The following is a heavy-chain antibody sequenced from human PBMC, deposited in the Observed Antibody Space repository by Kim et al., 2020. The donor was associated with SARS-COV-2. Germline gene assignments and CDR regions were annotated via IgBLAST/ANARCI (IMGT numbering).Heavy chain of an antibody. D-gene: IGHD3-10*01. V-gene: IGHV3-23*01. CDR2: ISGSGGCI. CDR3: AKVEYYGSGPTG. Sequence: GGSLRLSCAASGFTFSSYAMSWVRQAPGKGLEWVSAISGSGGCIYYADSVKGRFTISRDNAKNTLYLQMNSLRAEDTAVYYCAKVEYYGSGPTGWGQGTLVTVSS. J-gene: IGHJ4*02. CDR1: GFTFSSYA.